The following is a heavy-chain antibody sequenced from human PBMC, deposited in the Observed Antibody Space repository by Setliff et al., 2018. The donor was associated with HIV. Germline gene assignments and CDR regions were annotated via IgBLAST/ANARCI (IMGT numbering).Heavy chain of an antibody. V-gene: IGHV1-69*13. CDR2: IIPIFATA. CDR1: GGTFSRYP. Sequence: GASVKVSCKASGGTFSRYPISWVRQAPGQGLEWMGGIIPIFATANYAQKFKGRVTITADESTSTVYMELSSLRSEDTAVYYCARDSRDIVVVIAPEPEPYYYYGMDVWGEGTTVTVSS. J-gene: IGHJ6*04. D-gene: IGHD2-15*01. CDR3: ARDSRDIVVVIAPEPEPYYYYGMDV.